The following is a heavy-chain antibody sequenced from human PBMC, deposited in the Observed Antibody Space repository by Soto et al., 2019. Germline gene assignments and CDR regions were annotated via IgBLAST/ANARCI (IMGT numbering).Heavy chain of an antibody. V-gene: IGHV2-26*01. CDR1: GFSLSNARMG. Sequence: QVTLKESGPVLVKPTETLTLTCTVSGFSLSNARMGVSWIRQPPGKALEWLAHIFSNDEKSYSTSLKSRLTISKDASKSQVVLTMTNMDPVDTATYYCARIDTSRGYLAVHYMDVWGKGTTVTVSS. CDR2: IFSNDEK. D-gene: IGHD2-15*01. CDR3: ARIDTSRGYLAVHYMDV. J-gene: IGHJ6*03.